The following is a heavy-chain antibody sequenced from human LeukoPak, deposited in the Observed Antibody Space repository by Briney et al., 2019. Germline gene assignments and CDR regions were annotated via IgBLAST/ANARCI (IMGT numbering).Heavy chain of an antibody. CDR3: AKEYWFDP. J-gene: IGHJ5*02. CDR1: GFNFDDYV. CDR2: ISWNSGSI. Sequence: PGGSLRLSCAASGFNFDDYVMHWVRHAPGKGLEWVSGISWNSGSIGYADSVKGRFTTSRDNAKNSLYLQMSSLRAEDTALYYCAKEYWFDPWGQGTLVTVSS. V-gene: IGHV3-9*01.